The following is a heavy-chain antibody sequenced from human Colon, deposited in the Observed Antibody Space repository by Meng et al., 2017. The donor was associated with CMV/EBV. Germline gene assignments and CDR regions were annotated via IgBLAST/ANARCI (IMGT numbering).Heavy chain of an antibody. Sequence: TYGINWLRQAPGQGLEWMGWISPYNGNTNYGQKFQGRVTLTTETSTSTAYMEMRSLRSDDTAVYYCARDPDIGGLVADPHSYSWFDPWGQGTLVTVSS. CDR1: TYG. D-gene: IGHD2-15*01. J-gene: IGHJ5*02. V-gene: IGHV1-18*01. CDR2: ISPYNGNT. CDR3: ARDPDIGGLVADPHSYSWFDP.